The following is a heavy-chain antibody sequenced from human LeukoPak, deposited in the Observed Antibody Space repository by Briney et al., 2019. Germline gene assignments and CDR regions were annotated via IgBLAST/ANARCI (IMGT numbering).Heavy chain of an antibody. CDR2: IRSRSAGGTT. V-gene: IGHV3-15*01. CDR3: STGGDTHDY. CDR1: GLTFNNAW. J-gene: IGHJ4*02. Sequence: KPGGSLGLSCAASGLTFNNAWMSWVRQAPGKGLEWVGRIRSRSAGGTTDYGAPVKGRFTISRDDSKNTLYLQMNSLKTEDTAVYYCSTGGDTHDYWGQGTLVTVSS. D-gene: IGHD2-21*01.